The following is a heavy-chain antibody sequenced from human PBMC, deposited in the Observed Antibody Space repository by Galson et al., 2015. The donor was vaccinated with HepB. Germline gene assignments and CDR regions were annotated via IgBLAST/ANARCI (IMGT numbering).Heavy chain of an antibody. V-gene: IGHV3-11*01. J-gene: IGHJ4*02. D-gene: IGHD3-10*01. CDR3: ATGEPYYYGSGSYLSFDY. CDR1: GFTFSDYY. Sequence: SLRLSCAASGFTFSDYYMSWIRQAPGKGLEWLSYISKSGSIVYYADSVKGRFTISRDNAKNSMYLQMNSLRAEDKAVYYCATGEPYYYGSGSYLSFDYWGQGTLVTVSS. CDR2: ISKSGSIV.